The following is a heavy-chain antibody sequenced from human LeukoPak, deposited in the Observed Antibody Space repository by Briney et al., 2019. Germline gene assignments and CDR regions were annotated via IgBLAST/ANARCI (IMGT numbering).Heavy chain of an antibody. V-gene: IGHV4-39*01. CDR2: IHHTGST. CDR1: GASVSSITYY. Sequence: SETLSLTCSVSGASVSSITYYGGWIRLPPGKGLEWIGSIHHTGSTYYNPSLKSRVAISVDTSKNQFSLKLDSVTAADTAVYYCARHALITAISTYNWFDPWGQGTLVTVSS. D-gene: IGHD2-2*02. J-gene: IGHJ5*02. CDR3: ARHALITAISTYNWFDP.